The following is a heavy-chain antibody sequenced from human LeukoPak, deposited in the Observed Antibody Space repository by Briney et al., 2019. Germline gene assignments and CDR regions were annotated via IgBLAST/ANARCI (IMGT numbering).Heavy chain of an antibody. CDR2: INPNSGGT. CDR1: GYTFTGYY. V-gene: IGHV1-2*02. CDR3: ARGEKISSGWYNYYYYYMDV. J-gene: IGHJ6*03. D-gene: IGHD6-19*01. Sequence: ASVKVSCKASGYTFTGYYMHWVRQAPGQGLEWMGWINPNSGGTNYAQKFQGRVTMTRDTSISTAYMELSRLRSDDTAAYYCARGEKISSGWYNYYYYYMDVWGKGTTVTVSS.